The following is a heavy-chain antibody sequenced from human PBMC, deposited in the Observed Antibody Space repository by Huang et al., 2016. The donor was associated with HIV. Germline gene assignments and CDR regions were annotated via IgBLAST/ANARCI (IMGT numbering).Heavy chain of an antibody. V-gene: IGHV4-39*02. CDR1: GGSIRSDNYY. D-gene: IGHD3-10*01. CDR2: IYYSGST. J-gene: IGHJ4*02. CDR3: ARLPGSITMIRGVITDPY. Sequence: QLQLQESGPGLVKPSETLSLTCNVSGGSIRSDNYYWGWIRQPPGKGLVWIGSIYYSGSTYSTPSLKRRVTITLDTSKNHFSLRMRSVTAADTAVYYCARLPGSITMIRGVITDPYWGQGTLVTVSS.